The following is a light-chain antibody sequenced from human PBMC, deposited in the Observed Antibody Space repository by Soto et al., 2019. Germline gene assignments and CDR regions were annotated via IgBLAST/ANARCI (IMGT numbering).Light chain of an antibody. CDR2: KAS. CDR3: QHYNSYSEA. Sequence: DIQITQSPSTLSGSVGDRVTITCRASQTISSWLAWYQQKPGKAPKLLIYKASTLKSGVPSRFSGSGSGTEFNLTISSLQPDDFATYYCQHYNSYSEAFGQGTKV. V-gene: IGKV1-5*03. J-gene: IGKJ1*01. CDR1: QTISSW.